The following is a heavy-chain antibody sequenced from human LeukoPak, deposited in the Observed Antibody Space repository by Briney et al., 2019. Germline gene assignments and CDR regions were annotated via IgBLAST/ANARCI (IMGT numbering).Heavy chain of an antibody. D-gene: IGHD4-17*01. CDR2: IDSTSSYI. CDR1: GFTFSSYS. CDR3: ARAHPDYGDYVDRGFDI. V-gene: IGHV3-21*01. J-gene: IGHJ3*02. Sequence: PGGSLRLSCAASGFTFSSYSMNWVRQAPGKGLEWVSSIDSTSSYIYYADSVKGRFTISRDNAKNSLYLQMNSLRAEDTAVYYCARAHPDYGDYVDRGFDIWGQGTMVTVSS.